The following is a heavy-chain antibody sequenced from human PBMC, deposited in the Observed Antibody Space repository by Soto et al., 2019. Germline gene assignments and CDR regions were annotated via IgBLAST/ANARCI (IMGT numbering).Heavy chain of an antibody. CDR1: GGSISSYY. J-gene: IGHJ4*02. Sequence: QVQLQESGPGLVKPSETLSLTCTVSGGSISSYYWSWIRQPPGKGLEWIGYIYYSGSTNYNPSLKSRVTITVDTSKTHFYLRLSSVSAADTAVYDCARVWGWLGDYWGQGTLVTVSS. V-gene: IGHV4-59*08. D-gene: IGHD3-16*01. CDR2: IYYSGST. CDR3: ARVWGWLGDY.